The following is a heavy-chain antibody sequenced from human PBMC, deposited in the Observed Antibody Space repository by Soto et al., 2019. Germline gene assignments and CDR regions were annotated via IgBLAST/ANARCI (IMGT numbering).Heavy chain of an antibody. J-gene: IGHJ4*02. CDR1: GFTFSSYG. D-gene: IGHD1-7*01. CDR2: ISYDGSKK. CDR3: ATRETGTIPPPVDY. V-gene: IGHV3-30*03. Sequence: GGFLRLSCAASGFTFSSYGMHWVRQAPGKGLEWVAVISYDGSKKYYADSVKGRFTISRDNSRNTAYMELSSLRSEDTAVYYCATRETGTIPPPVDYWGQGTLVTVSS.